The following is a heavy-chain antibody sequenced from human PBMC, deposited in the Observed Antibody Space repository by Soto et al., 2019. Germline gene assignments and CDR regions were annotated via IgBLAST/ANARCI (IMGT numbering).Heavy chain of an antibody. V-gene: IGHV3-21*06. J-gene: IGHJ4*01. CDR2: ISISSSDR. Sequence: GGSLRLSCAASGFTLRTYTMNWVRQAPGKGLEWVSSISISSSDRYYADSVRGRFTISRDNAKNALYLQMNSLRADDTAVYFCVRGMNPLFGGQGTLVTVS. CDR3: VRGMNPLF. CDR1: GFTLRTYT.